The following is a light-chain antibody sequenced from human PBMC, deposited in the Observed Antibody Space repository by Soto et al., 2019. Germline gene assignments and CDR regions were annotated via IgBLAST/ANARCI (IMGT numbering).Light chain of an antibody. CDR1: QSVSSY. V-gene: IGKV3-11*01. J-gene: IGKJ1*01. CDR2: DAS. Sequence: EIVLTQSPATLSLSPGEIATLSCRASQSVSSYLAWYQQKPGQAPRLLIYDASNRATGIPARFSGTGSETDFTLTISSLEPEDFAIYYCQQRSKMPLTFGHGTKVDIK. CDR3: QQRSKMPLT.